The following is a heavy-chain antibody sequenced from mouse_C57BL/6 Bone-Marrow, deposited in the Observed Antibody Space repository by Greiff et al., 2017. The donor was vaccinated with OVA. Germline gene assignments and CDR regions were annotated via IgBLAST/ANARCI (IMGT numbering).Heavy chain of an antibody. CDR3: ARNYYGTAY. CDR1: GYAFSSSW. Sequence: SGPELVKPGASVKISCKASGYAFSSSWMNWVKQRPGKGLEWIGRIYPGDGDTNYNGKFKGKATLTADKSSSTAYMQLSSLTSEDSAVYFCARNYYGTAYWGQGTLVTVSA. CDR2: IYPGDGDT. J-gene: IGHJ3*01. D-gene: IGHD1-1*01. V-gene: IGHV1-82*01.